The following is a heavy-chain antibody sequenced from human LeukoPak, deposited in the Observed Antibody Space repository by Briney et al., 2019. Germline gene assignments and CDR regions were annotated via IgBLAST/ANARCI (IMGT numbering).Heavy chain of an antibody. D-gene: IGHD3-3*01. CDR1: GFTFSDYY. CDR3: ARVYDFWSGRYFDY. Sequence: GGSLRLSCAASGFTFSDYYVSWIRQAPGKGLEWVSYISSSGSTIYYADSVKGRLTISRDNAKNSLYLQMNSLRAEDTAVYYCARVYDFWSGRYFDYWGQGTLVTVSS. CDR2: ISSSGSTI. J-gene: IGHJ4*02. V-gene: IGHV3-11*04.